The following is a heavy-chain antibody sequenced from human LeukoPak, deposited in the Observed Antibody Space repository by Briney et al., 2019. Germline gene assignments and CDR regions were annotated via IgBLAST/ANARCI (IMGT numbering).Heavy chain of an antibody. V-gene: IGHV1-8*01. CDR3: ATPGGWYRMYYFDY. J-gene: IGHJ4*02. Sequence: GASVKVSCKASGYTFTSYDINWVRQATGQGLEWMGWMNPNSGNTGYAQKFQGRVTMTEDTSTDTAYMELSSLRSEDTAVYYCATPGGWYRMYYFDYWGQGTLVTVSS. CDR2: MNPNSGNT. D-gene: IGHD6-19*01. CDR1: GYTFTSYD.